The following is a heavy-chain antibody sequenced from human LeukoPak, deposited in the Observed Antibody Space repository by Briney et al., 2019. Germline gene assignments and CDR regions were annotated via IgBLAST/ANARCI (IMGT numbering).Heavy chain of an antibody. CDR3: AKPPQTTVTTFGPNFDY. J-gene: IGHJ4*02. CDR2: ISRSGSTK. V-gene: IGHV3-11*01. D-gene: IGHD4-17*01. Sequence: PGGSLRLSCAASGFTFSDYNMRWIRQAPGKGLEWVSSISRSGSTKYYADSVKGRFTISRDNAKNSLFLQMNSLRAEDTAVYYCAKPPQTTVTTFGPNFDYWGQGTLVTVSS. CDR1: GFTFSDYN.